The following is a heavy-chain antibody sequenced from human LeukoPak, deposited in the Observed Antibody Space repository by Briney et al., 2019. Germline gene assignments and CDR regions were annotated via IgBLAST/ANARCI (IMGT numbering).Heavy chain of an antibody. D-gene: IGHD2-21*01. CDR2: ISYDGSNK. V-gene: IGHV3-30*04. Sequence: QSGGSLRLSCAASGFTFSSYAMHWVRQAPGKGLEWVAVISYDGSNKYYADSVKGRFTISRDNSKNTLYLQMNSLRAEDTAVYYCAREVNVVALSALDYWGQGTLVTVSS. CDR1: GFTFSSYA. J-gene: IGHJ4*02. CDR3: AREVNVVALSALDY.